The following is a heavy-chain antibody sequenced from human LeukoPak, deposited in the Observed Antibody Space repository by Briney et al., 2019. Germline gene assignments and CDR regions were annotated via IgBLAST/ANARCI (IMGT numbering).Heavy chain of an antibody. J-gene: IGHJ4*02. Sequence: GGSLRLSCAASGFTVSSNYMSWVRQAPGKGLEWVSAISGSGGSTYYADSVKGRFAIFRDNSKNTLYLQMNSLRAEDTAVYYCAKGDRTFGELLYWGQGTLVTVSS. CDR1: GFTVSSNY. CDR2: ISGSGGST. V-gene: IGHV3-23*01. D-gene: IGHD3-10*01. CDR3: AKGDRTFGELLY.